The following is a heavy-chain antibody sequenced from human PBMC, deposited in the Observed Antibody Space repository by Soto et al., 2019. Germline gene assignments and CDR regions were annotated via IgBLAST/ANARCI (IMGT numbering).Heavy chain of an antibody. D-gene: IGHD5-12*01. J-gene: IGHJ4*02. CDR3: VAGYNSRLDY. CDR1: GGSFSTYS. Sequence: QVQLVQSGAEVRKPGSSVKVSCKASGGSFSTYSINWVRQAPGQGLEWMGRILPILDVANYAQKFQGRVTSTADKSTCTAYMEWNTLRSQDTAVYYCVAGYNSRLDYWGQGTLVTVSS. CDR2: ILPILDVA. V-gene: IGHV1-69*02.